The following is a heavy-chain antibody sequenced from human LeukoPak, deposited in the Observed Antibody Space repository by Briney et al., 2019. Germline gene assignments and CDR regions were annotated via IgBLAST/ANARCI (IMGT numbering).Heavy chain of an antibody. CDR1: GYTFNHYG. CDR2: ISAYDGNT. Sequence: ASVKVSCKASGYTFNHYGFSWVRQAPGQGLEWMGWISAYDGNTHSAQKFQGRVTMTTDTSTTTAYMELGGLRSDDTAVYYCARDLGHCTRTICYSVRRSGTSYHYGMDVWGQGTAVAVSS. V-gene: IGHV1-18*01. CDR3: ARDLGHCTRTICYSVRRSGTSYHYGMDV. D-gene: IGHD2-2*02. J-gene: IGHJ6*02.